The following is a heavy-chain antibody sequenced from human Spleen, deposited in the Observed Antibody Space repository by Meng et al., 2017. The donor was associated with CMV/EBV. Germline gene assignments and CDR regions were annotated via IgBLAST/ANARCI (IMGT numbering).Heavy chain of an antibody. D-gene: IGHD3-16*01. Sequence: GESLKISCAASGFTVSTNYMSWVRQAPGKGLEWVSIIYIGGGTYSADSVKGRFTISRDNSKNTVYLQMNSLRAEGTAVYYCARENAYGCDIWGQGTMVTVSS. CDR1: GFTVSTNY. V-gene: IGHV3-53*01. J-gene: IGHJ3*02. CDR2: IYIGGGT. CDR3: ARENAYGCDI.